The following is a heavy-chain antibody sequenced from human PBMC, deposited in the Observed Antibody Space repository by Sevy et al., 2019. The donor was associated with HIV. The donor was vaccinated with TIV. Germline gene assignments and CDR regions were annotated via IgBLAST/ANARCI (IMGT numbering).Heavy chain of an antibody. CDR2: IYYSGST. CDR1: GGSISSSSYY. V-gene: IGHV4-39*01. J-gene: IGHJ6*03. CDR3: ARHKLVGSSSWYSYYYYMDV. Sequence: SETLSLTCTVSGGSISSSSYYWGWIRQPPGKGLEWIGSIYYSGSTYYNPSLKSRVTISVDTSKNQFSLKLSSVTAADTAVYYCARHKLVGSSSWYSYYYYMDVWGKGTTVTVSS. D-gene: IGHD6-13*01.